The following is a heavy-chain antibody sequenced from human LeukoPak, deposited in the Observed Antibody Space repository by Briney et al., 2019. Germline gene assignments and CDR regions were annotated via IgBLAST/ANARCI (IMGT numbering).Heavy chain of an antibody. CDR3: ARGAHSGSFSSWFHP. V-gene: IGHV1-69*05. J-gene: IGHJ5*02. CDR1: GGTFNKYA. Sequence: SVKVSCKASGGTFNKYAITWVRQAPGQGLEWMGGIIPMHAPARYAQNFQGRVTITTDESTSTAYMELSSLKSEDTALYYCARGAHSGSFSSWFHPWGQEPWSPSPQ. CDR2: IIPMHAPA. D-gene: IGHD3-10*01.